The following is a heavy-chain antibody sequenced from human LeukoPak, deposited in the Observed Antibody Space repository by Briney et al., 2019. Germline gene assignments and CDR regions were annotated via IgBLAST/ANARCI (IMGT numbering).Heavy chain of an antibody. Sequence: GGSLRLSCAASGLNFSVYYMTWIRQAPGNGLEWLSHISKSGSTVYYADSVKGRFTISRDSAKNSFYLDMNSLRAEDTAVYYCAAGVALDYWGQGALVTVSS. V-gene: IGHV3-11*01. J-gene: IGHJ4*02. CDR2: ISKSGSTV. D-gene: IGHD3-3*01. CDR1: GLNFSVYY. CDR3: AAGVALDY.